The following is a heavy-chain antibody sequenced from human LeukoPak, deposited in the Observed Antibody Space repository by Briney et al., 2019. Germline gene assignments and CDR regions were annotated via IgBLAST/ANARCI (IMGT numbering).Heavy chain of an antibody. D-gene: IGHD6-13*01. CDR1: GGSISSGDYY. CDR2: IYYSGST. V-gene: IGHV4-30-4*02. J-gene: IGHJ4*02. CDR3: ARESIAAAGLHFDY. Sequence: SETLSLTCTVSGGSISSGDYYWSWIRQPPGKGLEWIGYIYYSGSTYYNPSLKSRVTISVDTSKNQFSLKLSSVTAADTAVYYCARESIAAAGLHFDYWGQGTLVTVSS.